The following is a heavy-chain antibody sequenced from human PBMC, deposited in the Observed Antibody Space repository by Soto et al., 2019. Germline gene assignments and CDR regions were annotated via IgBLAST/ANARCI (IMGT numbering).Heavy chain of an antibody. CDR3: ARWGFNDYSNYGDLAFDY. Sequence: GGSLRLSCAASGFTFSSYSMNWVRQAPGKGLEWVSSISSSSSYIYYADSVKGRFTISRDNAKNSLYLQMNSLRAEDTAVYYCARWGFNDYSNYGDLAFDYWGQGTLVTVSS. V-gene: IGHV3-21*01. J-gene: IGHJ4*02. CDR1: GFTFSSYS. D-gene: IGHD4-4*01. CDR2: ISSSSSYI.